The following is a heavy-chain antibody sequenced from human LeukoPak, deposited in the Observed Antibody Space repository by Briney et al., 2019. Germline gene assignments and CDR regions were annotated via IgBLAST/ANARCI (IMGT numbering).Heavy chain of an antibody. D-gene: IGHD5-12*01. Sequence: SETLSLTCAVYGGSFSGYYWSWIRQSPGKGLEWIGEINHSGSTNYNPSLKSRVTISVDTSKNQFSLKLSSVTAADTAVYYCARPSFLTPYSCSQAKDGDWGQGTLVTVSS. CDR2: INHSGST. CDR3: ARPSFLTPYSCSQAKDGD. J-gene: IGHJ4*02. CDR1: GGSFSGYY. V-gene: IGHV4-34*01.